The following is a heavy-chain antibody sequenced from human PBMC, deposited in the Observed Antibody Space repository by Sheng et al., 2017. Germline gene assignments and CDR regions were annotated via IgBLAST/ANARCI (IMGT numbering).Heavy chain of an antibody. D-gene: IGHD2-21*01. V-gene: IGHV4-34*01. Sequence: QVQLQQWGAGLLKPSETLSLTCAVYGGSFSGYYWSWIRQPPGKGLEWIGEINHSGSTNYNPSLKSRVTISVDTSKNQFSLKLSSVTAADTAVYYCARLPRRALIVYYYYGMDVWGQGTTVTVSS. J-gene: IGHJ6*02. CDR3: ARLPRRALIVYYYYGMDV. CDR1: GGSFSGYY. CDR2: INHSGST.